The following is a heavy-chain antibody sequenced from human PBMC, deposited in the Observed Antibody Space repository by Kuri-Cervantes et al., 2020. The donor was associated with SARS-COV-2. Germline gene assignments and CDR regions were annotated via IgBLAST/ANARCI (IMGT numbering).Heavy chain of an antibody. CDR2: IYTSGST. J-gene: IGHJ5*02. CDR3: ARDTYYDILTGYSPLEFDP. Sequence: GSLRLSCTVSGGSISSYYWSWIRQPAGKGLEWIGRIYTSGSTNYNPSLKSRVTMSVDTSKNQFSLKLSSVTAADTAVYYCARDTYYDILTGYSPLEFDPWGQGTLVTVSS. V-gene: IGHV4-4*07. CDR1: GGSISSYY. D-gene: IGHD3-9*01.